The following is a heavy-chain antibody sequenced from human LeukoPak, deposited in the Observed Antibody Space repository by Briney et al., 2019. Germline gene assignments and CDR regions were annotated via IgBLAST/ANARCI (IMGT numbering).Heavy chain of an antibody. J-gene: IGHJ4*02. D-gene: IGHD5-24*01. CDR3: ASVRRDGYPFDY. CDR2: IYYIGST. Sequence: PSETLSLTCTVSGGSITTYFWSWIRRPPGKGLEWIGYIYYIGSTNYNPSLKSRVTISVDTSKNQFSLKLSSVTAADTAVYYCASVRRDGYPFDYWGQGTLVTVSS. V-gene: IGHV4-59*01. CDR1: GGSITTYF.